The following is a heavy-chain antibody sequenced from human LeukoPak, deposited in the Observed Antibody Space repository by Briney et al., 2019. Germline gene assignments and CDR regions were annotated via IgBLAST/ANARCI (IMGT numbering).Heavy chain of an antibody. D-gene: IGHD3-10*01. J-gene: IGHJ5*02. CDR3: ARAPITMVRGVPTTYNWFHP. Sequence: ASVKVSCKASGGTFSSYAISWVRQAPGQGLEWMGGIIPICGTANYAQKFQGRVTITADESTSTAYMELSSLRSEDTAVYYCARAPITMVRGVPTTYNWFHPWGQGTLVTVSS. CDR1: GGTFSSYA. V-gene: IGHV1-69*13. CDR2: IIPICGTA.